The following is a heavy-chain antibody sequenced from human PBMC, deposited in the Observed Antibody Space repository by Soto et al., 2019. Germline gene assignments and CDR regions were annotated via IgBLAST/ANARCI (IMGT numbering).Heavy chain of an antibody. D-gene: IGHD6-19*01. Sequence: QVQLVQSGAEVKKPGSSVKVSCKASGGTFTSYTISWVRQAPGQGLEWMGRIISILGIANYAQKFQGRVTITEDKSTSTAYMDLSSLRSEDTAVNCCARDWGDSSGCYLGPNWFDPWGQGTLVTVSS. V-gene: IGHV1-69*08. CDR3: ARDWGDSSGCYLGPNWFDP. CDR1: GGTFTSYT. CDR2: IISILGIA. J-gene: IGHJ5*02.